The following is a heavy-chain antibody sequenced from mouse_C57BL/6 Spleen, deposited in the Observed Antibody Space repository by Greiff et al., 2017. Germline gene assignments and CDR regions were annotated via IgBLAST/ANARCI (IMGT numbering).Heavy chain of an antibody. CDR1: GYTFTDYE. CDR3: TRDDSYD. CDR2: IDPETGGT. V-gene: IGHV1-15*01. Sequence: VQLQQSGAELVRPGASVTLSCKASGYTFTDYEMHWVKQTPVHGLEWIGAIDPETGGTAYNQKFKGKAILTADKSSSTAYIELRSLTSEDSAVYYCTRDDSYDWGQGTTLTVSS. J-gene: IGHJ2*01. D-gene: IGHD1-1*01.